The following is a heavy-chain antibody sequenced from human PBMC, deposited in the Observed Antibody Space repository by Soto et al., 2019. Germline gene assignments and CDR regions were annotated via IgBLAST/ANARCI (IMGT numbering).Heavy chain of an antibody. V-gene: IGHV4-30-4*01. CDR2: IYYSGST. D-gene: IGHD3-10*01. CDR1: GGSISSGDYY. CDR3: ARDYYGSGSYAGDDAFDI. J-gene: IGHJ3*02. Sequence: PSETLSLTCTVSGGSISSGDYYWSWIRQPPGKGLEWIGYIYYSGSTYYNPSLKSRVTISVDTSKNQFSLKLSSVTAADTAVYYCARDYYGSGSYAGDDAFDIWGQGTMVTVSS.